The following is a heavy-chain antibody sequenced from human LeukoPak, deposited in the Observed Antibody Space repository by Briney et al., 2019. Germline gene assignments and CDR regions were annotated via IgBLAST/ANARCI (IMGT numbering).Heavy chain of an antibody. CDR2: ISSSSSYI. CDR1: GFTFSSYS. Sequence: GGSLRLSCAASGFTFSSYSMNWVRQAPGKGVEWVSSISSSSSYIYYADSVKGRFTISRDNAKNSLYLQMNSLRVEDTAVYYCAKDVNYYCSGGDWGQGTLVTVSS. V-gene: IGHV3-21*01. D-gene: IGHD3-10*01. CDR3: AKDVNYYCSGGD. J-gene: IGHJ4*02.